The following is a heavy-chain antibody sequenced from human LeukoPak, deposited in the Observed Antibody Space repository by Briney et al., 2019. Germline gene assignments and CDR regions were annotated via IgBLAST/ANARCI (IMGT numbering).Heavy chain of an antibody. J-gene: IGHJ4*02. D-gene: IGHD4-23*01. V-gene: IGHV4-30-2*01. CDR1: GGSISSGGYS. CDR2: IYHSGST. CDR3: ATGGGGNHPFDY. Sequence: PSETLSLTCAVSGGSISSGGYSWSWIRQPPGKGLEWIGYIYHSGSTYYNPSLKSRVTISVDRSKNQFSLKLSSVTAADTAVYYCATGGGGNHPFDYWGQGTLVTVSS.